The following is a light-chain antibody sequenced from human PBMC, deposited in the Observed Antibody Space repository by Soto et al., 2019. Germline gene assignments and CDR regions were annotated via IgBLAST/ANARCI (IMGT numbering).Light chain of an antibody. CDR1: QSISSW. CDR3: QQYNSYPPLT. Sequence: DIQMTQSPSTLSASVGDRVTITCRASQSISSWLAWYQQKPGKAPKLLIYKASSLESGVPSRFSGSGSVTEFTLTTSTLQPDDFATYYCQQYNSYPPLTFGPGTKVDIK. V-gene: IGKV1-5*03. CDR2: KAS. J-gene: IGKJ3*01.